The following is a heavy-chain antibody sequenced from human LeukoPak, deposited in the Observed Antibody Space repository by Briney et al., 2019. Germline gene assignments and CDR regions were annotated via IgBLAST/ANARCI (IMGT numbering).Heavy chain of an antibody. CDR2: ISAYNGNT. Sequence: GASVKVSCKASGYTFTSYGISWVRQAPGQGLEWMGWISAYNGNTNYAQKLQGRVTMTTDTSTGTAYMELRSLRSDDTAVYYCARAGSSGWYGGDVYWGQGTLVTVSS. J-gene: IGHJ4*02. CDR3: ARAGSSGWYGGDVY. CDR1: GYTFTSYG. V-gene: IGHV1-18*04. D-gene: IGHD6-19*01.